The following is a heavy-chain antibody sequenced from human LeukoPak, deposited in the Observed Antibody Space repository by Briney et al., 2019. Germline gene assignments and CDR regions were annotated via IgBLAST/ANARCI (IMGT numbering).Heavy chain of an antibody. CDR1: GYTFTGYY. CDR3: ARDLAGGYCSSTSRQKYYYYYMDV. J-gene: IGHJ6*03. Sequence: ASVKVSCKASGYTFTGYYMHWVRQAPGQGLEWMGWINPNSGGTNYAQKFQGRVTMTRDTSISTAYMELSRLRSDDTAVYYCARDLAGGYCSSTSRQKYYYYYMDVWGKGTTVTISS. D-gene: IGHD2-2*01. V-gene: IGHV1-2*02. CDR2: INPNSGGT.